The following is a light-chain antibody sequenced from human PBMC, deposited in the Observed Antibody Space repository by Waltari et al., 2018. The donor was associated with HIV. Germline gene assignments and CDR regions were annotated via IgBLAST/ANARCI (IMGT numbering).Light chain of an antibody. CDR2: GAS. J-gene: IGKJ1*01. CDR3: QQYKTWPLT. CDR1: QNVFSD. V-gene: IGKV3-15*01. Sequence: ETVMTQSPGTLSVSPGGRATLSCRASQNVFSDLAWYHQKPGQAPRLLLFGASKRATGVPARFSGSGSGTEVTLTITSLQSEDYGLYHCQQYKTWPLTFGQGTRVEIK.